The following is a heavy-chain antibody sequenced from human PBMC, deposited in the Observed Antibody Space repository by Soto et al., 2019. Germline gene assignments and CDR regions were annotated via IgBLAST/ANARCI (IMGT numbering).Heavy chain of an antibody. CDR3: ARDSGNSLSLVFDY. CDR1: GYTFTSYA. CDR2: INAGNGNT. D-gene: IGHD3-16*01. V-gene: IGHV1-3*01. J-gene: IGHJ4*02. Sequence: QVQLVQSGAEVKKPGASVKVSCKASGYTFTSYAMHWVRKAPGQRLEWMGWINAGNGNTKYSQKFQGRVTITRDTSASTAYMELSSLRSEDTAVYYCARDSGNSLSLVFDYWGQGTLVTVSS.